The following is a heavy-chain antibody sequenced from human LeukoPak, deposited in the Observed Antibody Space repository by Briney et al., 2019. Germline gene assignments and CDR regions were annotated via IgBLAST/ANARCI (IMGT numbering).Heavy chain of an antibody. CDR1: GFTFSNAG. D-gene: IGHD1-14*01. CDR3: TKDLGLRRMI. V-gene: IGHV3-48*04. CDR2: ISAGSGTV. Sequence: GGSLRLSCAASGFTFSNAGMSWVRQAPGGGRGWLSYISAGSGTVFSADSVKGRFSISRDNARESLFLQLNSLRVDDTAVYYCTKDLGLRRMIWGRGTLVIVSS. J-gene: IGHJ2*01.